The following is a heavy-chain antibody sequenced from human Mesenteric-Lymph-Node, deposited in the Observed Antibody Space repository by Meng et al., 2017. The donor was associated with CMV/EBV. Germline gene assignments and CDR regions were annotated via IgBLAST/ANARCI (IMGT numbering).Heavy chain of an antibody. Sequence: GESLKISCAASGFTFSSYWMSWVRQAPGKGLKWVSSITNSHDRHYADSVKGRFTVSRDNAKNSVYLQLNSLRADDTAVYYCARDQNWMYNWFDPWGQGTLVTVSS. CDR2: ITNSHDR. V-gene: IGHV3-21*01. D-gene: IGHD1-1*01. CDR3: ARDQNWMYNWFDP. J-gene: IGHJ5*02. CDR1: GFTFSSYW.